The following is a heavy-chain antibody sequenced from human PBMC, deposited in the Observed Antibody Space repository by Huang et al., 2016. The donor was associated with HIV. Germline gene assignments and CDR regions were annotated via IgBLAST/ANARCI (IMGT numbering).Heavy chain of an antibody. CDR2: IIPILGTA. J-gene: IGHJ4*02. D-gene: IGHD3-22*01. Sequence: QVQLVQSGAEVKKPGSSVKVSCKASGGTFSSYAISWVRQAHGQGLEWMGGIIPILGTANYAQKFQGRVTITADESTSTAYMELSSLRSEDTAVYYCARVESRRYYDSSGYYYWGQGTLVTVSS. CDR3: ARVESRRYYDSSGYYY. V-gene: IGHV1-69*01. CDR1: GGTFSSYA.